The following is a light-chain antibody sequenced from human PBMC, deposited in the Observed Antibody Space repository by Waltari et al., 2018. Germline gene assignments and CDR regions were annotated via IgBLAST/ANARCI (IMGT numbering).Light chain of an antibody. Sequence: SSELTQDPAVSVALGQTVRITCHGDSLSSYYASWYQQKPGQAPVLVIYGKNNRPPGIPDRFSGSSSGNTASLTITGAQAEDEADYYCNSRDSSGNRVFGTGTKVTVL. CDR2: GKN. V-gene: IGLV3-19*01. J-gene: IGLJ1*01. CDR3: NSRDSSGNRV. CDR1: SLSSYY.